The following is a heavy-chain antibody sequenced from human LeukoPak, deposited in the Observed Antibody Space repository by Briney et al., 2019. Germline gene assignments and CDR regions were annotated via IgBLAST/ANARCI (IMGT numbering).Heavy chain of an antibody. V-gene: IGHV4-39*01. J-gene: IGHJ6*03. CDR3: AKVGTRMVTIVAPYYMDV. CDR1: GGSISSSSYY. CDR2: IYYSGST. Sequence: SEALSLTCTVSGGSISSSSYYWGWIRQPPGKGLEWIGSIYYSGSTYYNPSLKSRVTISVDTSKNQFSLKLSSVTAADTAVYYCAKVGTRMVTIVAPYYMDVWGKGTTVTVSS. D-gene: IGHD5-24*01.